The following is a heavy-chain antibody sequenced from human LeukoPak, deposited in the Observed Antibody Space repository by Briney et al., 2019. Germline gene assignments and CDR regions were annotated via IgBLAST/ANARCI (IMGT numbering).Heavy chain of an antibody. J-gene: IGHJ4*02. CDR2: INPNSGGT. D-gene: IGHD4-23*01. Sequence: ASVKVSCKASGGTFSSYAISWVRQAPGQGLEWMGWINPNSGGTNYAQKFQGRVTMTRDTSISTAYMELSRLRSDDTAVYYCARYPTGLRWRYFDYWGQGTLVTVSS. V-gene: IGHV1-2*02. CDR3: ARYPTGLRWRYFDY. CDR1: GGTFSSYA.